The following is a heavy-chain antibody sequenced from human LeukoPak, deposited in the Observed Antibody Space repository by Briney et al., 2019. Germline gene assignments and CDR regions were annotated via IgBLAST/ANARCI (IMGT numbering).Heavy chain of an antibody. J-gene: IGHJ4*02. Sequence: ASVKVSCKASGYTFTGYYMHWVRQAPGQGLEWMGWITPNSGGTNYAQKFQGRVPMTRDTSISTAYMELSTLRSDDTAVYCCARGRVRAAAGTPPSGGVNNWGQGTLVTVPS. CDR3: ARGRVRAAAGTPPSGGVNN. CDR1: GYTFTGYY. D-gene: IGHD6-13*01. CDR2: ITPNSGGT. V-gene: IGHV1-2*02.